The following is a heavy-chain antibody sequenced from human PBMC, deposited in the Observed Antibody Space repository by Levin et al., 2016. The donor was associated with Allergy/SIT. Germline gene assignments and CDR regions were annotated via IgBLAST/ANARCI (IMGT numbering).Heavy chain of an antibody. CDR2: INPSGGST. V-gene: IGHV1-46*01. CDR3: ARRAGSSGSSYGWYLDL. D-gene: IGHD1-26*01. J-gene: IGHJ2*01. CDR1: GYTFTSYH. Sequence: ASVKVSCKASGYTFTSYHMHWVRQAPGQGLEWMGIINPSGGSTTYAQKFQGRVTMTRDTSTSTVYMELNSLKSEDTAMYYCARRAGSSGSSYGWYLDLWGRGTLVTVSS.